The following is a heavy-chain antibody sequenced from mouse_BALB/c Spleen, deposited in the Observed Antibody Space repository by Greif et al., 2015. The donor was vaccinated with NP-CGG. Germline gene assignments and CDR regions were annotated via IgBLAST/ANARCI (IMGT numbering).Heavy chain of an antibody. D-gene: IGHD2-14*01. J-gene: IGHJ2*01. Sequence: QVQLQQSGPGLVQPSQSLSITCTVSGFSLTSYGVHWVRQSPGKGLEWLGVIWSGGSTDYNAAFISRLSISKDNSKSXVFFKMNSLQANDTAIYYCARKGDRYDERGFDYWGQGTTLTVSS. V-gene: IGHV2-2*02. CDR1: GFSLTSYG. CDR3: ARKGDRYDERGFDY. CDR2: IWSGGST.